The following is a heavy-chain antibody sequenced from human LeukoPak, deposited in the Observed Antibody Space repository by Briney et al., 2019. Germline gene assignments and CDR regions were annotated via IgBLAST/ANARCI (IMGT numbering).Heavy chain of an antibody. CDR1: GFTFSSYG. CDR3: AKDTRFRYCSSTSCLAGTDY. J-gene: IGHJ4*02. V-gene: IGHV3-30*02. CDR2: IRYDGSNK. D-gene: IGHD2-2*01. Sequence: GGSLRLSCAAPGFTFSSYGMHWVRQAPGKGLEWVAFIRYDGSNKYYAGSVKGRFTISRDNSKNTLYLQMNSLRAEDTAVYYCAKDTRFRYCSSTSCLAGTDYWGQGTLVTVSS.